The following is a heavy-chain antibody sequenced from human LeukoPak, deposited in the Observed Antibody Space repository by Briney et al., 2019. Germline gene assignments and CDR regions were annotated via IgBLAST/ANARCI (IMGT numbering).Heavy chain of an antibody. CDR2: ISTYGSTI. CDR1: GFTFSDYY. CDR3: AKLYNRVSDYYYMDV. V-gene: IGHV3-11*04. Sequence: MTGGSLRLSCAASGFTFSDYYMNWVRQAPGKGLEWVSYISTYGSTIYYADSVKGRFTISRDNSKNTLYLQMNSLRAEDTAVYYCAKLYNRVSDYYYMDVWGKGTTVTISS. D-gene: IGHD1-14*01. J-gene: IGHJ6*03.